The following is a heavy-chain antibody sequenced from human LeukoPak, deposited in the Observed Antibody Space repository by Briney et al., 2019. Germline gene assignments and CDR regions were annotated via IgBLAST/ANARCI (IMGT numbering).Heavy chain of an antibody. CDR1: GYTFTSHG. CDR2: ISAYNGNT. CDR3: ARVFSSIAAAVSPVYGMDV. V-gene: IGHV1-18*01. J-gene: IGHJ6*02. Sequence: ASVKVSCKASGYTFTSHGISWVRQAPGQGLEWMGWISAYNGNTNYAQKLQGRVTMTTDTSTSTAYMELRSLRSDDTAVYYCARVFSSIAAAVSPVYGMDVWGQGTTVTVSS. D-gene: IGHD6-13*01.